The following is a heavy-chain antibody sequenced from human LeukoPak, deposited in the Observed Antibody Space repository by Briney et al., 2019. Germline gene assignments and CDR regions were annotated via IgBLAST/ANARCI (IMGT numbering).Heavy chain of an antibody. J-gene: IGHJ4*02. CDR2: INPNSGGT. V-gene: IGHV1-2*02. D-gene: IGHD6-19*01. CDR3: ARPLAGQDYLDY. Sequence: ASVKVSCKASGYTFTGYYMHWVRQAPGQGLEWMGWINPNSGGTNYAQKFQGRVTMTRDTSISTAYMELSRLRSDDTAVYYCARPLAGQDYLDYWGQGTLVTVSS. CDR1: GYTFTGYY.